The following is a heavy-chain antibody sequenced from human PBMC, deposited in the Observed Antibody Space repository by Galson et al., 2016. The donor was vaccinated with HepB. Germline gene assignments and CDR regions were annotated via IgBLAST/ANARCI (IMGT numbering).Heavy chain of an antibody. CDR3: ARVVVFSAPDFYDGMDV. V-gene: IGHV4-39*07. CDR1: GASISSDWHY. CDR2: IYYSGST. Sequence: SETLSLTCTVSGASISSDWHYWGWIRQPPGKGLEWIANIYYSGSTYYNPSLKSRVTMSVDTSKDHVSLRLSSVTAADTAVYYCARVVVFSAPDFYDGMDVWGQGTTVTVSS. D-gene: IGHD2-8*02. J-gene: IGHJ6*02.